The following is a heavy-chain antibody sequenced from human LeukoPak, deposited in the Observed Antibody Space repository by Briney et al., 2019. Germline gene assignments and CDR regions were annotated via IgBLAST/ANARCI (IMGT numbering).Heavy chain of an antibody. J-gene: IGHJ3*01. CDR2: IKSKTDGGTT. CDR1: GFTSSNAW. CDR3: TTVRGDGYNAGAFDF. V-gene: IGHV3-15*01. D-gene: IGHD5-24*01. Sequence: PGGSLRLSCAASGFTSSNAWMNWVRQAPGKGLEWVGRIKSKTDGGTTDYAAPVIGRFTISRDDSKNTLFLQMNSLKTEDTAVYYCTTVRGDGYNAGAFDFWGQGTMVTVSS.